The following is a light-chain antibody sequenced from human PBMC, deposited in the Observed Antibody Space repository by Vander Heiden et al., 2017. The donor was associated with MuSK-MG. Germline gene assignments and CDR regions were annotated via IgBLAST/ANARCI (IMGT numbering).Light chain of an antibody. CDR3: CSYAGSSTYV. CDR2: EVS. V-gene: IGLV2-23*02. CDR1: SSDVGSYNL. J-gene: IGLJ1*01. Sequence: SALTQPASVSGSPGPSITISCTGTSSDVGSYNLVSWYQQHPGKAPKLMIYEVSKRPAGGANRFSGSKSGNTASLTIAGLQAEDEADYYCCSYAGSSTYVFGTGTKVTVL.